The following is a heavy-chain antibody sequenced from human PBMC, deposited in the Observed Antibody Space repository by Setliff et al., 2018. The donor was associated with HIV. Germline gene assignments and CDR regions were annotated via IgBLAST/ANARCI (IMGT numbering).Heavy chain of an antibody. J-gene: IGHJ2*01. CDR1: GDSITRGSYY. Sequence: SETLSLTCTVSGDSITRGSYYWSWIRQPAGKGLEWIGHIYTSGKTHYSPSLKSRITISADTSKNQLSLNLSSVTAADTAVYYCARPARFFYASGSRRYFDLWGRGTLVTVSS. D-gene: IGHD3-10*01. CDR2: IYTSGKT. V-gene: IGHV4-61*09. CDR3: ARPARFFYASGSRRYFDL.